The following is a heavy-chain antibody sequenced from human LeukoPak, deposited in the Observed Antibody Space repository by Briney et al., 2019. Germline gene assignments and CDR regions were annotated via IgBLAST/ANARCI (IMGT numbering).Heavy chain of an antibody. J-gene: IGHJ4*02. D-gene: IGHD3-10*01. CDR1: GFTFSSYA. CDR2: ISGSGGST. CDR3: AKGIGPWDLYGSGGDY. V-gene: IGHV3-23*01. Sequence: GGSLRLSCAASGFTFSSYAMSWVRQAPGKGLEWVSAISGSGGSTYYADSVKGRFTISRDNSKNTLYLQMNSLRAEDTAVYYCAKGIGPWDLYGSGGDYWGQGTLVTVSS.